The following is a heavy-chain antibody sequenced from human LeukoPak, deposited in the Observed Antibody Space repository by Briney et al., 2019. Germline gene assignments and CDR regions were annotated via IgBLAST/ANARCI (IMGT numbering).Heavy chain of an antibody. D-gene: IGHD6-19*01. CDR2: ISGSGGST. CDR1: GFTLSSYG. V-gene: IGHV3-23*01. J-gene: IGHJ4*02. Sequence: GGSLRLSCAASGFTLSSYGMSWVRQAPGKGLEWVSAISGSGGSTYYADSVKGRFTISRDNSKNTLYLQMNSLRAEDTAVYYCAGYGGDWYPESWGQGTLVTISS. CDR3: AGYGGDWYPES.